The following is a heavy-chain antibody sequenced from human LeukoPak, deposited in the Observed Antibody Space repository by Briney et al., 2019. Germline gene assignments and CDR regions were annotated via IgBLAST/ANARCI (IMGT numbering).Heavy chain of an antibody. CDR3: ARFGVGDAFDI. D-gene: IGHD3-10*01. CDR1: GYTFIFYY. V-gene: IGHV1-2*02. Sequence: ASVKVSCKASGYTFIFYYIHWVRQAPGQGLEWMGWTNPNSGDTKYAQNFQGRVTMTRDTSISTAYMELSRLRSDDTAVYFCARFGVGDAFDIWGQGTLVTVSS. CDR2: TNPNSGDT. J-gene: IGHJ3*02.